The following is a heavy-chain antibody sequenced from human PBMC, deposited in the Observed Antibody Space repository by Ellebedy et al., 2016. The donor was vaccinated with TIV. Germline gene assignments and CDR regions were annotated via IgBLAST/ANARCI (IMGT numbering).Heavy chain of an antibody. CDR2: ISGGALDT. CDR3: AKDAAGSSGWLPISHFDY. CDR1: GFTFSSYA. J-gene: IGHJ4*02. D-gene: IGHD6-19*01. V-gene: IGHV3-23*01. Sequence: GESLKISCAASGFTFSSYAMSWVRQAPGKGLEWVSAISGGALDTYYADSVKGRFTISRDNSKDTVYLQMNSLRAEDTAVYYCAKDAAGSSGWLPISHFDYWGQGTLVTVSS.